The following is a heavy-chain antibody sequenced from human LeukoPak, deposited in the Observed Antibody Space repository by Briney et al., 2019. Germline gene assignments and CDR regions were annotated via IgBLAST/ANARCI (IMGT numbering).Heavy chain of an antibody. V-gene: IGHV3-23*01. CDR3: ARDYYDSSGYYGY. J-gene: IGHJ4*02. CDR1: GFTFSNYA. D-gene: IGHD3-22*01. Sequence: PGASLRLSCAASGFTFSNYAVTWVRQAPGKGLEWVSVVSGIGDVTHYADSVKGRFTISRDNSKNTLYLQMNSLRAEDTAVYYCARDYYDSSGYYGYWGQGTLVTVSS. CDR2: VSGIGDVT.